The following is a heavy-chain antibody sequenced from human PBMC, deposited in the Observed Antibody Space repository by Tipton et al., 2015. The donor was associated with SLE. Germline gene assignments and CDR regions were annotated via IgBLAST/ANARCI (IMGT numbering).Heavy chain of an antibody. CDR2: IYTSGST. CDR1: GYSISSGYY. V-gene: IGHV4-61*02. J-gene: IGHJ6*03. Sequence: TLSLTCAVSGYSISSGYYWSWIRQPAGKGLEWIGRIYTSGSTNYNPSLKSRVTISVDTSKNQFSLKLSSVTAADTAVYYCARVGVGGTTVNEDYYYYMDVWGKGTTVTVSS. CDR3: ARVGVGGTTVNEDYYYYMDV. D-gene: IGHD4-17*01.